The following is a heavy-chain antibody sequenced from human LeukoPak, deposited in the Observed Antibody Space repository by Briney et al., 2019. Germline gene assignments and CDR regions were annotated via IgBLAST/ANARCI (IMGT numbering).Heavy chain of an antibody. CDR3: ARLSYDSSGSHDY. V-gene: IGHV5-51*01. J-gene: IGHJ4*02. CDR1: GYSFTNYW. D-gene: IGHD3-22*01. CDR2: IYPGDSDT. Sequence: PGESLKISCKGSGYSFTNYWIGWVRQMPGTGLEWMGIIYPGDSDTRYSPSFQGQVTISADKSISTAYLQWSSLKASDTAMYYCARLSYDSSGSHDYWGQGTLVTVSS.